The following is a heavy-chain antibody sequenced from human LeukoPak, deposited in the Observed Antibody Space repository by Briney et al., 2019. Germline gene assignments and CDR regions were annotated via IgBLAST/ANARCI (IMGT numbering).Heavy chain of an antibody. J-gene: IGHJ4*02. D-gene: IGHD3-3*01. Sequence: PGGSLRLSCAASGFTFSSYAMSWVRQAPGKGLEWVSAISGSGGSTYYADSVKGRSTISRDNSKNTLYLQMNSLRAEDTAVYYCAKTAYYDFWSGSDYWGQGTLVTVSS. CDR2: ISGSGGST. CDR1: GFTFSSYA. V-gene: IGHV3-23*01. CDR3: AKTAYYDFWSGSDY.